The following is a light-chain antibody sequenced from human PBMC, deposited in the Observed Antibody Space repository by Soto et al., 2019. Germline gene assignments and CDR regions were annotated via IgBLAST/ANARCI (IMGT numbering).Light chain of an antibody. CDR3: TSHTTSGTYV. Sequence: QSALTQPASVSGSPGQSIAISCTGTNSDVGDSNHVSWYQQYPGKAPKLMIYDVNNRPSGVSDRFSGSKSGNTASLTISGLQAEDEADYYCTSHTTSGTYVFGAGTKLT. CDR1: NSDVGDSNH. CDR2: DVN. J-gene: IGLJ1*01. V-gene: IGLV2-14*03.